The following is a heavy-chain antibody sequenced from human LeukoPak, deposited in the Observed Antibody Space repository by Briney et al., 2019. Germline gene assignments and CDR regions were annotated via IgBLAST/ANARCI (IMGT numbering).Heavy chain of an antibody. Sequence: PGRSLRLSCAASGFTFSNYWMTWVRQAPGKGLEWVANINRDGSERYYVDSVKGRFTISRDDAKSSLYLQMNSLRAEDTAVYYCARRNAMDVWGQGTTVIV. V-gene: IGHV3-7*03. J-gene: IGHJ6*02. CDR2: INRDGSER. CDR3: ARRNAMDV. CDR1: GFTFSNYW.